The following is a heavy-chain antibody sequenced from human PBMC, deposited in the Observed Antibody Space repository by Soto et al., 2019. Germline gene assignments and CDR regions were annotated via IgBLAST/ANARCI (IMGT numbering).Heavy chain of an antibody. CDR3: ARHSTVTTPYYYYGMDV. V-gene: IGHV4-39*01. Sequence: SETLSLTCTVSGGSISSSSYYWGWIRQPPGKGLEWIGSIYYSGSTYYNPSLKSRVTISVDTSKNQFSLKLSSVTAADTAVYYCARHSTVTTPYYYYGMDVWGQGTTVTVSS. J-gene: IGHJ6*02. CDR2: IYYSGST. D-gene: IGHD4-17*01. CDR1: GGSISSSSYY.